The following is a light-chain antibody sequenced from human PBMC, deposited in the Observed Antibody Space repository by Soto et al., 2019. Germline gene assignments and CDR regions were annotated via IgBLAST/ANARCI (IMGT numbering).Light chain of an antibody. V-gene: IGKV3-15*01. Sequence: EIVLTQSPGTLSVSPGEGATLSCRASQSNTNNYLTWRKQRHGQAPTLLIYGASTRATGIPARFSGSGSGTEFTLTISSLRSEDSAIYYCQQYFEWPPMTFGQGTKVDIK. J-gene: IGKJ1*01. CDR3: QQYFEWPPMT. CDR2: GAS. CDR1: QSNTNN.